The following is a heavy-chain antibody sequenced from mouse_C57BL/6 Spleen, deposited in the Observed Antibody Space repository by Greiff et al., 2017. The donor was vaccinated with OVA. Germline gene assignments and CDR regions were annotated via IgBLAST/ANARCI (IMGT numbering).Heavy chain of an antibody. V-gene: IGHV1-26*01. CDR1: GYTFTDYY. D-gene: IGHD1-1*01. CDR2: INPNNGGT. CDR3: ARYYYGSTAWFAY. Sequence: EVQLQQSGPELVKPGASVKISCKASGYTFTDYYMNWVKQSHGKSFEWIGDINPNNGGTSYNQKFKGKATLTVDKSSSTAYMELRSLTSEDSAVYYCARYYYGSTAWFAYWGQGTLVTVSA. J-gene: IGHJ3*01.